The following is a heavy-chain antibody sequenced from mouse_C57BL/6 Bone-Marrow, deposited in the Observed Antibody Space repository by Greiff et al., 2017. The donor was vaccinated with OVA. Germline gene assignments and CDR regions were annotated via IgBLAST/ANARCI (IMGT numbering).Heavy chain of an antibody. D-gene: IGHD2-4*01. V-gene: IGHV1-81*01. CDR1: GYTFTSYG. Sequence: QVQLKQSGAELARPGASVKLSCKASGYTFTSYGISWVKQRTGQGLEWIGEIYPRSGNTYYNEKFKGKATLTADKSSSTAYMERRSLTSEDSAVYFCARSGDYAGDWYFDVWGTGTTVTVSS. CDR3: ARSGDYAGDWYFDV. J-gene: IGHJ1*03. CDR2: IYPRSGNT.